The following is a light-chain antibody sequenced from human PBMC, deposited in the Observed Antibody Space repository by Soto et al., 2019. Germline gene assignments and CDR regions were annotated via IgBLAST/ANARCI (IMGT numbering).Light chain of an antibody. J-gene: IGLJ1*01. CDR3: QTWGTGIHV. V-gene: IGLV4-69*01. CDR2: LNGDGSH. CDR1: SGHSSYA. Sequence: QLVLTQSPSASASLGASGKFTCTLSSGHSSYAIAWHQQQPEKGPRYLMKLNGDGSHSKGDGIPDRFSGSSSGAERYLTIASLQSEDEADYYCQTWGTGIHVFGTGTKLTVL.